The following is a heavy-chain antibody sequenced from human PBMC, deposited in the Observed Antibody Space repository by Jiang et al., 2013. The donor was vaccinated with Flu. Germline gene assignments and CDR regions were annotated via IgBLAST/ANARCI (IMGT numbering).Heavy chain of an antibody. V-gene: IGHV4-34*01. Sequence: ALLKPSETLSLTCAVYGGSFSGYYWSWIRQPPGKGLEWIGEINHSGSTNYNPSLKSRVTISVDTSKNQFSLKLSSVTAADTAVYYCARGRGSWSHWGQGTLVHRLL. CDR3: ARGRGSWSH. J-gene: IGHJ4*02. CDR1: GGSFSGYY. CDR2: INHSGST. D-gene: IGHD6-13*01.